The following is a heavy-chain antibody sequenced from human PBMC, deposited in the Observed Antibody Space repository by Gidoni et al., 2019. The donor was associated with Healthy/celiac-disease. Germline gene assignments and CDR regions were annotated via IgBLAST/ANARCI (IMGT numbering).Heavy chain of an antibody. V-gene: IGHV3-43D*03. CDR3: AKGLEMATTNYGMDV. J-gene: IGHJ6*02. D-gene: IGHD1-1*01. Sequence: EVQLVESGGVVVQPGGYLRLSCAASGVTFADYAMQWVRQAPGKGLEWVSLISWDGGSTYYADSVKGRFTISRDNSKNSLYLQMNSLRAEDTALYYCAKGLEMATTNYGMDVWGQGTTVTVSS. CDR2: ISWDGGST. CDR1: GVTFADYA.